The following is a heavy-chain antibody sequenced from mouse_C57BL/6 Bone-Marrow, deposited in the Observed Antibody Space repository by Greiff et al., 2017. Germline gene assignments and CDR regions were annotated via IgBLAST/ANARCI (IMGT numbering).Heavy chain of an antibody. J-gene: IGHJ3*01. D-gene: IGHD1-1*01. CDR2: ISSGGSYT. CDR1: GFTFSSYG. Sequence: EVQLVESGGDLVKPGGSLKLSCAASGFTFSSYGMSWVRQTPDKRLEWVATISSGGSYTYSPDSVKGRFTISRDNAKNTLYLQMSSLKSEDTAMYYCARRRPYGSSPGGFAYWGQGTLVTVSA. CDR3: ARRRPYGSSPGGFAY. V-gene: IGHV5-6*01.